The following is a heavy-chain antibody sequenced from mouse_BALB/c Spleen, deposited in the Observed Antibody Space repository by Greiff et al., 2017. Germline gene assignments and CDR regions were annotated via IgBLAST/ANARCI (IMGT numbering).Heavy chain of an antibody. Sequence: EVQLVESGGGLVKPGGSLKLSCAASGFTFSSYAMSWVRQTPEKRLEWVAFISSGGSTYYPDSVKGRFTISRDNARNILYLQMSSLRSEDTAMYCCASSYSYDYFDYWGQGTTLTVSS. CDR1: GFTFSSYA. D-gene: IGHD2-12*01. CDR3: ASSYSYDYFDY. V-gene: IGHV5-6-5*01. CDR2: ISSGGST. J-gene: IGHJ2*01.